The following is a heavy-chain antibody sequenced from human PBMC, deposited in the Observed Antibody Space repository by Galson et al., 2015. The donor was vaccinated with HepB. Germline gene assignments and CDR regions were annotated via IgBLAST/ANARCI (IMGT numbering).Heavy chain of an antibody. D-gene: IGHD1-26*01. V-gene: IGHV1-69*02. CDR1: GGTFSSYT. CDR2: IIPILGIT. CDR3: AKSRAPVGVTDSWSFDL. Sequence: SVKVSCKASGGTFSSYTISWVRQAPGQGLEWMGRIIPILGITSYAQKFQGRVTITADKSTSIAYMKLTSLRSQDTAVYYCAKSRAPVGVTDSWSFDLWGRGTLVTVSS. J-gene: IGHJ2*01.